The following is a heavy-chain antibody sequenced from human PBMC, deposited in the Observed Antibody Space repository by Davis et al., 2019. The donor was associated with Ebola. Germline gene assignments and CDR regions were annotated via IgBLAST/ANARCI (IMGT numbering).Heavy chain of an antibody. V-gene: IGHV4-34*01. CDR1: GGSFSGYY. J-gene: IGHJ4*02. Sequence: SETLSLTCAVYGGSFSGYYWSWIRQPPGKGLEWIGEIYHSGSTNYNPSLKSRVTISVDTSKNQFSVKLSSVTAADTAVYYCARTFDYWGQGTLVTVSS. CDR3: ARTFDY. CDR2: IYHSGST.